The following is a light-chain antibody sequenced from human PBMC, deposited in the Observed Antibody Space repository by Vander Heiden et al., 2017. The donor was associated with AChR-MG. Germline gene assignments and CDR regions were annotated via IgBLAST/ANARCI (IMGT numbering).Light chain of an antibody. Sequence: VLTPPPSVSAAPGPRVNISCTGSSSNIGGGYEVHWYQQPPGTAPKLPSHGNRKRPSGGPDRFSGPKSGTSASLAITGLQAEDEADYYCQSYDSSLSGWVFGGGTKLTVL. CDR1: SSNIGGGYE. V-gene: IGLV1-40*01. CDR2: GNR. J-gene: IGLJ3*02. CDR3: QSYDSSLSGWV.